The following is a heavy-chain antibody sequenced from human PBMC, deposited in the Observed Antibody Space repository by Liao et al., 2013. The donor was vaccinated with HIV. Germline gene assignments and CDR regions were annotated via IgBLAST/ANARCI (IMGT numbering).Heavy chain of an antibody. D-gene: IGHD3-3*01. J-gene: IGHJ3*02. CDR3: ARGWGYDFWSGYYFVRSDAFDI. CDR1: GGSISSGSYY. V-gene: IGHV4-61*02. CDR2: IYTSGST. Sequence: QVQLQESGPGLVKPSQTLSLTCTVSGGSISSGSYYWSWIRQPAGKGLEWIGRIYTSGSTNYNPSLKSRVTISVDTSKNQFSLKLSSVTAADTAVYYCARGWGYDFWSGYYFVRSDAFDIWGQGTMVTVSS.